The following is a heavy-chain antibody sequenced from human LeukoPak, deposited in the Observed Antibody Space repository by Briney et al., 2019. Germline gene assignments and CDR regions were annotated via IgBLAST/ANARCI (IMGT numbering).Heavy chain of an antibody. Sequence: GGSLRLSCAASGFTFSSYSMNWVRQAPGKGLEWVSSISSSSSYIYYADPVKGRFTISRDNAKNSLYLQMNSLRAEDTAVYYCARDQTPALAYYYYYGMDVWGQGTTVTVSS. J-gene: IGHJ6*02. V-gene: IGHV3-21*01. CDR1: GFTFSSYS. CDR3: ARDQTPALAYYYYYGMDV. CDR2: ISSSSSYI.